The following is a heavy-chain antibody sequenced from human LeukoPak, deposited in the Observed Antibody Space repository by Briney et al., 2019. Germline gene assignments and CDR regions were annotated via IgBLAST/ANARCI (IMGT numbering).Heavy chain of an antibody. CDR2: FDPEDGET. D-gene: IGHD3-22*01. CDR3: ATSYDSSGYYIIRDAFDI. J-gene: IGHJ3*02. CDR1: GYTLTESS. V-gene: IGHV1-24*01. Sequence: ASVKVSCKVSGYTLTESSMHWVRQAPGKGLEWMGGFDPEDGETIYAQKFQGRVTMTEDTSTDTAYMELSSLRSEDTAVYYCATSYDSSGYYIIRDAFDIWGQGTMVTVSS.